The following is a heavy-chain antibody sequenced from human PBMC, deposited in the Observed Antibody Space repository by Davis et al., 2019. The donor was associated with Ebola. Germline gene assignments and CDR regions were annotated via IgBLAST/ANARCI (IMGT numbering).Heavy chain of an antibody. D-gene: IGHD6-19*01. J-gene: IGHJ5*02. Sequence: SETLSLTCAVYGGSFSGYYWSWIRQPPGKGLEWIGEINHSGSTNYNPSLKSRVTISVDTSKNQFSLKLSSVTAADTAVYYCARDKGWLHSNNWFDPWGQGTLVTVSS. CDR1: GGSFSGYY. V-gene: IGHV4-34*01. CDR2: INHSGST. CDR3: ARDKGWLHSNNWFDP.